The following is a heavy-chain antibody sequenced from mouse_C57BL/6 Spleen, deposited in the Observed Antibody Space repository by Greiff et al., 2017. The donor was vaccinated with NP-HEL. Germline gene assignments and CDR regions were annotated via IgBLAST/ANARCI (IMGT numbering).Heavy chain of an antibody. V-gene: IGHV5-9*01. J-gene: IGHJ4*01. D-gene: IGHD2-3*01. CDR3: ARLDGYYGYYAMDD. CDR2: ISGGGGNT. CDR1: GFTFSSYT. Sequence: EVQGVESGGGLVKPGGSLKLSCAASGFTFSSYTMSWVRQTPEKRLEWVATISGGGGNTYYPDSVKGRFTISRDNAKNTLYLQMSSLRSEDTALYYCARLDGYYGYYAMDDWGQGTSVTVSS.